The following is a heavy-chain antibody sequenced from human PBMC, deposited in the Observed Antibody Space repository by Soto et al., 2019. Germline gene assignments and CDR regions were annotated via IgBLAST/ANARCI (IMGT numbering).Heavy chain of an antibody. D-gene: IGHD5-12*01. CDR3: ARVKTWLGSHYYYYYGMDV. CDR1: GFTFSSYG. J-gene: IGHJ6*02. CDR2: IWYDGSNK. V-gene: IGHV3-33*01. Sequence: PGGSLRLSCAASGFTFSSYGMHWVRQAPGKGLEWVAVIWYDGSNKYYADSVKGRFTISRDNSKNTLYLQMNSLRAEDTAVYYCARVKTWLGSHYYYYYGMDVCGQGTTVTVSS.